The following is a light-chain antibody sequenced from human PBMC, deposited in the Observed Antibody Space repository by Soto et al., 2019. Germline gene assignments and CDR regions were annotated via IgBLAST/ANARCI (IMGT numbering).Light chain of an antibody. J-gene: IGKJ5*01. CDR3: QQADSFPIT. Sequence: DIQMTQSPSSVSASVGDRVTLTCRASQDISNWLAWYQQKPGKAPKVLIYAASSLQSGVPSRFSGSGSGTDFTLTISSLLPEDSATYYCQQADSFPITFGQGTRLEMK. V-gene: IGKV1-12*01. CDR2: AAS. CDR1: QDISNW.